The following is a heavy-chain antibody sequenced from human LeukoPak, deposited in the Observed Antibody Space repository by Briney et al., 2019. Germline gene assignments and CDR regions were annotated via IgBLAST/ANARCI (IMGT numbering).Heavy chain of an antibody. CDR2: ISSDAIAT. J-gene: IGHJ5*01. CDR1: GFTFNTYW. Sequence: GGSLRLSCAASGFTFNTYWIHWARQAPGKGLVWVSRISSDAIATAYAESVKGRFTISRDNAKNTLYLQMSSLRVDDTGLYYCARDYSGYYSPFDSWGQGTLVTVSS. CDR3: ARDYSGYYSPFDS. D-gene: IGHD3-22*01. V-gene: IGHV3-74*01.